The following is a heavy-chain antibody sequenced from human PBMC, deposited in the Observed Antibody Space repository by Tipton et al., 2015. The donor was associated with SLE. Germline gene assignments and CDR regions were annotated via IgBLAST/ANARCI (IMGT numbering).Heavy chain of an antibody. Sequence: VQLVQSGGGLVQPGRSLRLSCVASGFTFDDYAMHWGRQAPGEGLEWVSGISWNSGSIGYADSVKGRFTISRDNSKNTLYLQMNTLRAEDTAVYYCAKDALGGIAAAGYDAFDIWGQGTMVTVSS. V-gene: IGHV3-9*01. CDR3: AKDALGGIAAAGYDAFDI. J-gene: IGHJ3*02. CDR2: ISWNSGSI. D-gene: IGHD6-13*01. CDR1: GFTFDDYA.